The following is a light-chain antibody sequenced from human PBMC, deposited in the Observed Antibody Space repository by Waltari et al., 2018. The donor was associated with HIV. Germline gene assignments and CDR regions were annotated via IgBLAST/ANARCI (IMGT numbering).Light chain of an antibody. CDR3: QSYDSGLSAYV. Sequence: ISCTGSSSNIGAGYDVHWFQQLPGTAPKLLIYGNTNRPSGVPDRFSGSKSGTSASLAITGLQAEDEADYYCQSYDSGLSAYVFGTGTKVTVL. V-gene: IGLV1-40*01. J-gene: IGLJ1*01. CDR2: GNT. CDR1: SSNIGAGYD.